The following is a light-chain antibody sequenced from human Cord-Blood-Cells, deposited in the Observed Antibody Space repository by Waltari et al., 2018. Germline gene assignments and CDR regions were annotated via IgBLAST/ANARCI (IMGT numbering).Light chain of an antibody. J-gene: IGKJ4*01. CDR2: YAF. V-gene: IGKV3-11*01. Sequence: ETVLSQSPATLTLSSGARATISCRASQSVSSYLDWYQQKPGQPPMLLIYYAFTRATGSPAKFSGSGSWTDFTLTISSLEPEDFAVDYCQQRSNGLLTFGGGTKVEIK. CDR3: QQRSNGLLT. CDR1: QSVSSY.